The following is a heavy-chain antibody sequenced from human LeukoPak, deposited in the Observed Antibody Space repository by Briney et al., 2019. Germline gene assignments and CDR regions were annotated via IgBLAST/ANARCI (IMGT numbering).Heavy chain of an antibody. V-gene: IGHV4-59*01. D-gene: IGHD3-10*01. J-gene: IGHJ5*02. CDR2: VYHSGGT. CDR3: ARDNADYASGGDWFDP. CDR1: GGSISGYY. Sequence: SETLSLTCTVSGGSISGYYWTWIRQPPGKGLEWIGYVYHSGGTSYNPSLKSRVTIAVDTSKNQFSLKLTSVTAADTAVYYCARDNADYASGGDWFDPWGQGTLVVVSS.